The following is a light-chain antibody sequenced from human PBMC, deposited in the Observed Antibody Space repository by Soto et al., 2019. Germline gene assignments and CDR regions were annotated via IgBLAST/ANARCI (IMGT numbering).Light chain of an antibody. V-gene: IGLV2-23*02. Sequence: QSALTQPASVSGSPGQSITISCSGTNTDIGTYNLVSWYQQHPDKAPQLMIYAVTKRPSGVSSRFSGSKSGNTASLTIYGLQADDEADYSCCSYAGGTTRGVVFGGGTKLTVL. CDR3: CSYAGGTTRGVV. J-gene: IGLJ2*01. CDR1: NTDIGTYNL. CDR2: AVT.